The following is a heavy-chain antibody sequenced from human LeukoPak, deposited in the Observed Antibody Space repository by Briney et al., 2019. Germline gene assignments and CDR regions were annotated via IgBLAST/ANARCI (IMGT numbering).Heavy chain of an antibody. V-gene: IGHV4-59*08. CDR1: GGSFSIYY. CDR2: IYYSAST. D-gene: IGHD6-19*01. J-gene: IGHJ6*02. Sequence: PSETLSLTCAVYGGSFSIYYWSWIRQPPGKGLEWIGYIYYSASTNYNPSLKSRVTISVDTSKNQFSLKLSSVTAADTAVYYCARGRSGWYGLDVWGQGTTVTVSS. CDR3: ARGRSGWYGLDV.